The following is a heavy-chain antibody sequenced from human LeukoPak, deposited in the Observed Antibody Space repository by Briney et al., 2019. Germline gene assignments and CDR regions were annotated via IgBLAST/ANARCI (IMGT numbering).Heavy chain of an antibody. CDR2: IYTSGST. CDR1: GGSISSYY. J-gene: IGHJ4*02. Sequence: SETLSLTCTVSGGSISSYYWSWIRQPAGKGLEWLGRIYTSGSTNYNPSLKSRVTMSVDTSKNQFSLKLSSVTAADTAVYYCARDLHSSGWYYFDYWGQGTLVTVSS. V-gene: IGHV4-4*07. CDR3: ARDLHSSGWYYFDY. D-gene: IGHD6-19*01.